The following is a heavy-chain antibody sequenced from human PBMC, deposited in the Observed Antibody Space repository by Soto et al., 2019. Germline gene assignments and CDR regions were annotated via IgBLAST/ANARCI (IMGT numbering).Heavy chain of an antibody. V-gene: IGHV1-18*01. CDR1: GYTFTSYG. Sequence: GASVKVSCKASGYTFTSYGISWVRQAPGQGLEWMGWISAYNGNTNYAQKLQGRVTMTTDTSTSTAYMELRSLRSDGTAVYYCAKQYDSSGYLDWFDPWGQGTLVTVSS. CDR2: ISAYNGNT. CDR3: AKQYDSSGYLDWFDP. J-gene: IGHJ5*02. D-gene: IGHD3-22*01.